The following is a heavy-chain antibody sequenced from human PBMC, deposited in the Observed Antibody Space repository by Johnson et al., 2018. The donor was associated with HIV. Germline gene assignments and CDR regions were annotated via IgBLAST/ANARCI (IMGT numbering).Heavy chain of an antibody. Sequence: QVQLVESGGGVVQPGRSLRLSCAASGFTFSSYGMHWVRQAPGKGLEWVAVISYDGSNKYYADSVKGRFTISRDNSKNTLYLQMNSLRAEDTAVYYCARSLGVVGAIGKGAFDIWGQGTVVTVSS. V-gene: IGHV3-30*19. J-gene: IGHJ3*02. D-gene: IGHD1-26*01. CDR2: ISYDGSNK. CDR1: GFTFSSYG. CDR3: ARSLGVVGAIGKGAFDI.